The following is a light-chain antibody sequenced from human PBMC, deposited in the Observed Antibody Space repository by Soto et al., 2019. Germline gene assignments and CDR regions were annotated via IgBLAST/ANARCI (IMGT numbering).Light chain of an antibody. CDR3: QQYKNWPLT. J-gene: IGKJ4*01. V-gene: IGKV3-15*01. CDR2: GAS. Sequence: DIVMTQSPATLSVSPGGRATLSCRASQSVSSNLAWYQQKPGQAPRLLIYGASTRATGFPARFSGSGSGTEFTLTISSLQSEDFAVYYCQQYKNWPLTFGGGTKGDI. CDR1: QSVSSN.